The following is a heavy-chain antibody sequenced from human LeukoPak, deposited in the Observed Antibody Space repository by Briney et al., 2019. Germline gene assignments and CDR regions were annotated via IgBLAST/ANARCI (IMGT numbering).Heavy chain of an antibody. Sequence: ASVKVSCMASGYTFTNYDINWVRQATGQGLEWMGWMNPNSGYTGYAQKFQGRFTMTRNTSISTAYMELSSLRSEDTAVYYCARGAVIPATMGYYGMDVWGQGTTVSVSS. CDR2: MNPNSGYT. D-gene: IGHD2-2*01. V-gene: IGHV1-8*01. CDR1: GYTFTNYD. J-gene: IGHJ6*02. CDR3: ARGAVIPATMGYYGMDV.